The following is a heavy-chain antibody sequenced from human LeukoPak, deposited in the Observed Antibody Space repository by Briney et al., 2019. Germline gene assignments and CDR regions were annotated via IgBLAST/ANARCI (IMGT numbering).Heavy chain of an antibody. D-gene: IGHD1-1*01. Sequence: PSETLSLTCTVSGGSISSGSYYWSWIRQPAGKGLEWIGRIYTSGSTNYNPSLKSRVTISVDTSKNQFSLKLSSVTAADTAVYYCASGEDRGTGTNDYWGQGTLVTVSS. CDR3: ASGEDRGTGTNDY. CDR2: IYTSGST. V-gene: IGHV4-61*02. J-gene: IGHJ4*02. CDR1: GGSISSGSYY.